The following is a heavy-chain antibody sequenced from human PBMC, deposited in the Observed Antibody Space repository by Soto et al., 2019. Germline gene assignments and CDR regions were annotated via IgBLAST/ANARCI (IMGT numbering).Heavy chain of an antibody. CDR2: ITDNGGDA. Sequence: EVQLLESGGDLKQPGGSLRLSCVASGLTFGSRAMSWVRQAPGEGLQWVATITDNGGDAKYADSVRGRFVISRDNSKETLYLQMTSLTAEDSAMYFCARGSTESYPGSRIFDFWGRGTLVTVSS. D-gene: IGHD3-10*01. V-gene: IGHV3-23*01. CDR1: GLTFGSRA. J-gene: IGHJ4*02. CDR3: ARGSTESYPGSRIFDF.